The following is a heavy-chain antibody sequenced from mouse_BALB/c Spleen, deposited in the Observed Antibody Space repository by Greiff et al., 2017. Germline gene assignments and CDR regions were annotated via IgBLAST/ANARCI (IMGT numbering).Heavy chain of an antibody. CDR3: AREIRNAMDY. CDR2: ISNGGGRT. J-gene: IGHJ4*01. D-gene: IGHD2-4*01. CDR1: GFTFSSYT. V-gene: IGHV5-12-2*01. Sequence: VQVVESGGGLVQPGGSLKLSCAASGFTFSSYTMSWVRQTPEKRLEWVAYISNGGGRTYYPDTVKGRFTISRDNAKNTLYLQMSSLKSEDTAMYYCAREIRNAMDYWGQGTSVTVSS.